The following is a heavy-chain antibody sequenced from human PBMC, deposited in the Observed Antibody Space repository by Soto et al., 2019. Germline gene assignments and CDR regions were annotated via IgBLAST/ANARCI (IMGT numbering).Heavy chain of an antibody. Sequence: SGPTLVNPTQTLTLTCTFSGLSLSTSGMCVSWIRQPPGKALEWLALIDWDDDKYYSTSLKTRLTISKDTSKNQVVLTMTNMDPVDTATYYCARSYDSSGSYDYWGQGTLVTVSS. J-gene: IGHJ4*02. V-gene: IGHV2-70*01. CDR2: IDWDDDK. CDR3: ARSYDSSGSYDY. D-gene: IGHD3-22*01. CDR1: GLSLSTSGMC.